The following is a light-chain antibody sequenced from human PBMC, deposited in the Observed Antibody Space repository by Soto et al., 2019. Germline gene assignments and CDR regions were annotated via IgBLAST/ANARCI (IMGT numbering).Light chain of an antibody. CDR3: GTWDSSLSVGYV. J-gene: IGLJ1*01. V-gene: IGLV1-51*01. CDR1: NSKIGNNH. Sequence: QSALTQPPSVSAAPGQKVTISCSGRNSKIGNNHVSWYQQLPGTAPKLLIYDSDKRPSGIPDRFSGSKSGTSATLDITGLQIGDEADYYCGTWDSSLSVGYVFGTGTKVTVL. CDR2: DSD.